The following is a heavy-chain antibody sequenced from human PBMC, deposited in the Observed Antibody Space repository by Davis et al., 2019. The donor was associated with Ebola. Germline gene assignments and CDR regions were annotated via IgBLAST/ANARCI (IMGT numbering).Heavy chain of an antibody. Sequence: PGGSLRLSCAASGLTFNNYVLTWVRQTPGKGLEWVSGITGLDGNTFYADSVKGRFTISKDNSKSLLSLQMNSLSAEDTAVYYCAIKLGFCGGGVCYFWGQGTRVTVSS. CDR3: AIKLGFCGGGVCYF. J-gene: IGHJ4*02. CDR2: ITGLDGNT. CDR1: GLTFNNYV. V-gene: IGHV3-23*01. D-gene: IGHD2-8*02.